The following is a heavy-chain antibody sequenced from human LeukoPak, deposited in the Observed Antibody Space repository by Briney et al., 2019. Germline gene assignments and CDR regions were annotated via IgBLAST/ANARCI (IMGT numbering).Heavy chain of an antibody. CDR1: GGSISSYY. V-gene: IGHV4-59*01. D-gene: IGHD4-17*01. CDR2: IYYSGST. Sequence: SETLSLTCTVSGGSISSYYWSWIRQPPGKGLEWIGYIYYSGSTNYNPSLKSRVTISVDTSKNQFSLKLSSVTAADTAVYYCASHDYGDPEYFQHWGQGTLVTVSS. CDR3: ASHDYGDPEYFQH. J-gene: IGHJ1*01.